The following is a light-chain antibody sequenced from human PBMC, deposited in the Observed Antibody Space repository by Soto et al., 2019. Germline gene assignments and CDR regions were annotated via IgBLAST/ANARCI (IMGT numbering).Light chain of an antibody. V-gene: IGKV4-1*01. CDR2: WAS. CDR1: QSVLYSSNNKNY. Sequence: DIVMPQSPDSLAVSLGERATINCKSSQSVLYSSNNKNYLAWYQQKPGQPPKLLIYWASTRESGVPDRFSGSGSGTDFTLTISSLQAEDVAVYYCQQYDSTPLTFGGGTTVEIK. CDR3: QQYDSTPLT. J-gene: IGKJ4*01.